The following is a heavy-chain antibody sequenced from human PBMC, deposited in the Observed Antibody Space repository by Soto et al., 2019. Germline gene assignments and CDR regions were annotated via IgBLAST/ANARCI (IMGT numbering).Heavy chain of an antibody. CDR3: ARGYIAAAGTGWFDP. CDR2: INHSGST. CDR1: GGSFSGYY. D-gene: IGHD6-13*01. Sequence: SETLSLTCAVYGGSFSGYYWSWIRQPPGKGLEWIVEINHSGSTNYNPSLKSRVTISVDTSKNQFSLKLSSVTAADTAVYYCARGYIAAAGTGWFDPWGQGTLVTVSS. V-gene: IGHV4-34*01. J-gene: IGHJ5*02.